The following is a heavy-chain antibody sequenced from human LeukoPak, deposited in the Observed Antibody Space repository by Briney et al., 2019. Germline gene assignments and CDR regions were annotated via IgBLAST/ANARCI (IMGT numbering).Heavy chain of an antibody. J-gene: IGHJ4*02. CDR2: ISYNGSP. CDR3: ARFRGTSSWHQEVFDY. CDR1: GGSINSYN. V-gene: IGHV4-59*08. D-gene: IGHD2-15*01. Sequence: SETLSLTCTVSGGSINSYNWNWIRQPPGKGLEWIGYISYNGSPDYNPSFKSRVTMSVDTSQGQFSLRLSSVSAADTAVYYCARFRGTSSWHQEVFDYWGQGAPVTVSS.